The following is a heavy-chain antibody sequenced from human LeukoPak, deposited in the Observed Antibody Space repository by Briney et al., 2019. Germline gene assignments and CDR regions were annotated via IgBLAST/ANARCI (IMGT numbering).Heavy chain of an antibody. Sequence: PGGSLRLSCAASGFTFSSYGMHWVRQAPGKGLEWVAVIWYDGSNKYYADSVKGRFTIPRDNAKNSLYLQMNSLRAEDTAVYYCARDRRQPLLYFDYWGQGTLVTVSS. CDR1: GFTFSSYG. V-gene: IGHV3-33*01. J-gene: IGHJ4*01. CDR3: ARDRRQPLLYFDY. D-gene: IGHD2-2*02. CDR2: IWYDGSNK.